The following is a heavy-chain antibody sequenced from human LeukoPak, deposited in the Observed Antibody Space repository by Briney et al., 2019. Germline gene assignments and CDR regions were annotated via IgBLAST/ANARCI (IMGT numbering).Heavy chain of an antibody. CDR1: GYSISSGYY. D-gene: IGHD6-13*01. Sequence: SETLSLTCAVSGYSISSGYYWGWIRQPPGKGLEWIGSIYHSGSTYYNPSLESRVTISVDTSKNQFSLKLSSVTAADSAVYYCARLGSSWYQLDYWGQGALVTVPS. V-gene: IGHV4-38-2*01. CDR2: IYHSGST. CDR3: ARLGSSWYQLDY. J-gene: IGHJ4*02.